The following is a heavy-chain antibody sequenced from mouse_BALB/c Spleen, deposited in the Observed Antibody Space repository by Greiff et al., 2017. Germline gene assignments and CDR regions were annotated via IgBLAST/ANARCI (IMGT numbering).Heavy chain of an antibody. CDR2: ISSGGSYT. Sequence: EVQGVESGGGLVKPGGSLKLSCAASGFTFSSYAMSWVRQSPEKRLEWVAEISSGGSYTYYPDTVTGRFTISRDNAKNTLYLEMSSLRSEDTAMYYCAREAAFAYWGQGTLVTVSA. CDR3: AREAAFAY. J-gene: IGHJ3*01. CDR1: GFTFSSYA. V-gene: IGHV5-9-4*01.